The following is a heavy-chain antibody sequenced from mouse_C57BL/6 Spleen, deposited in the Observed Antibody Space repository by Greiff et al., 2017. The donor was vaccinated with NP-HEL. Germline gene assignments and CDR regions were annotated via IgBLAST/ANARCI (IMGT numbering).Heavy chain of an antibody. CDR1: GYTFTDYN. J-gene: IGHJ2*01. Sequence: EVHLVESGPELVKPGASVKMSCKASGYTFTDYNMHWVKQSHGKSLEWIGYINPNNGGTSYNQKFKGKATLTVNKSSSTAYMELRSLTSEDSAVYYCARGGTTVVFRFDYWGQGTTLTVSS. D-gene: IGHD1-1*01. CDR2: INPNNGGT. CDR3: ARGGTTVVFRFDY. V-gene: IGHV1-22*01.